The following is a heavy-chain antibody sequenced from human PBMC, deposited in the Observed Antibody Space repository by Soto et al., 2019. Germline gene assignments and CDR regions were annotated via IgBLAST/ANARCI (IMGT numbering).Heavy chain of an antibody. V-gene: IGHV3-53*04. CDR3: ARFVATIWSHFDY. J-gene: IGHJ4*02. D-gene: IGHD5-12*01. CDR1: GFTVSSNY. CDR2: IYSGGST. Sequence: GGSLRLSCAASGFTVSSNYMSWVRQAPGKGLEWVSVIYSGGSTYYADSVKGRFTISRHNSKNTLYLQMNSLRAEDTAVYYCARFVATIWSHFDYWGQGTLVTVSS.